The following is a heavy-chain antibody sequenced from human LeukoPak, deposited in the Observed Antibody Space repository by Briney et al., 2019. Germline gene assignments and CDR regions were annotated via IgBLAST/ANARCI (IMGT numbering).Heavy chain of an antibody. D-gene: IGHD3-9*01. V-gene: IGHV1-69*06. CDR3: ARGGLVGLRYFDPGAFDI. Sequence: GSSVKVSCKTSGGTFSSYAISWVRQAPGQGLEWMGGIIPIFGTANYAQKFQGRVTITADKSTSTAYMELSSLRSEDTAVYYCARGGLVGLRYFDPGAFDIWGQGTMVTVSS. CDR1: GGTFSSYA. J-gene: IGHJ3*02. CDR2: IIPIFGTA.